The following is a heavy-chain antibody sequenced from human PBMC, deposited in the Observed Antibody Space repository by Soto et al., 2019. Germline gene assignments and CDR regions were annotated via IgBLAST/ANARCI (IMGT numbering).Heavy chain of an antibody. CDR2: ISYDGSNK. Sequence: GGSLRLSCAASGFTFSSYAMHWVRQAPGKGLEWVAVISYDGSNKYYADSVKGRFTISRDNSKNTLYLQMNSLRAEDTAVYYCARDGTVSGWFDPWGQGTLVTVSS. J-gene: IGHJ5*02. CDR1: GFTFSSYA. V-gene: IGHV3-30-3*01. CDR3: ARDGTVSGWFDP. D-gene: IGHD4-4*01.